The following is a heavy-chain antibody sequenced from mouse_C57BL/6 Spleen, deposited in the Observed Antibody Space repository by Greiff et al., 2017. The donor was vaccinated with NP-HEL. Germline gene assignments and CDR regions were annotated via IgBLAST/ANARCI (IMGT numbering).Heavy chain of an antibody. CDR2: INPGSGGT. D-gene: IGHD2-10*01. Sequence: VQLQQSGAELVRPGTSVKVSCKASGYAFTNYLIEWVKQRPGQGLEWIGVINPGSGGTNYNEKFKGKATLTADKSSSTAYMQLSSLTSEDSSVFFCVTAYSHRCAYWGQGTLVTVSA. V-gene: IGHV1-54*01. J-gene: IGHJ3*01. CDR1: GYAFTNYL. CDR3: VTAYSHRCAY.